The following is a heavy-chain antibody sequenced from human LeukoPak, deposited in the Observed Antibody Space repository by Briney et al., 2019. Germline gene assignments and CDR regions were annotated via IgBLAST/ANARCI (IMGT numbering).Heavy chain of an antibody. CDR1: GFTFTSYA. D-gene: IGHD3-3*01. J-gene: IGHJ5*02. CDR2: VSYTGTYT. V-gene: IGHV3-21*01. CDR3: VRDLRFIGGSNWFDP. Sequence: GGSLRLSCAASGFTFTSYAMTWVRQAPGKGLEWVSSVSYTGTYTFYADSVKGRFTISRDNAKNSLYLQMDSLRVDDSALYYCVRDLRFIGGSNWFDPWGQGTQVIVSS.